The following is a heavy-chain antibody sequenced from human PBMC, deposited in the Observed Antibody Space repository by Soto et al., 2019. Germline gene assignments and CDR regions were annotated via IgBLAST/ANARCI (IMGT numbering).Heavy chain of an antibody. D-gene: IGHD1-1*01. Sequence: PGGSLRLSCAASGFTFSSYSMNWVRQAPGKGLEWVSSISSSSSYIYYADSVKGRFTISRDNAKNSLYLQMNSLRAEDTAVYYCARDMRGTQPAYGMDVWGQGTMVTVSS. J-gene: IGHJ6*02. V-gene: IGHV3-21*01. CDR3: ARDMRGTQPAYGMDV. CDR1: GFTFSSYS. CDR2: ISSSSSYI.